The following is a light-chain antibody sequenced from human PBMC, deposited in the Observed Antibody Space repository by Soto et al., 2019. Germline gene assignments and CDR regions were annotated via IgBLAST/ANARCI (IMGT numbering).Light chain of an antibody. Sequence: QSVLTQSPSASASLGASVKLTCTLSSGHSSYAIAWHQQQSEKGPRYLMRLNSDGSHSKGDGIPDRFSGSSSGAERYLTISSLQSGDEADYYCQTWGTGIHVVFGGGTKLTVL. CDR3: QTWGTGIHVV. CDR1: SGHSSYA. CDR2: LNSDGSH. V-gene: IGLV4-69*02. J-gene: IGLJ2*01.